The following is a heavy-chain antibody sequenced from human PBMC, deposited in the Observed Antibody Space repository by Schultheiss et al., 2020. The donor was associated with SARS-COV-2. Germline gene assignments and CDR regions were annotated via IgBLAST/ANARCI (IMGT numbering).Heavy chain of an antibody. D-gene: IGHD3-22*01. V-gene: IGHV4-34*01. CDR1: GGSFSGYY. CDR2: INHSGST. Sequence: SQTLSLTCAVYGGSFSGYYWSWIRQPPGKGLEWIGEINHSGSTNYNPSLKSRVTISVDTSKNQFSLKLSSVTAADTAVYYCARDSFTEYYYDSSGYDGIDYWGQGTLVTVSS. CDR3: ARDSFTEYYYDSSGYDGIDY. J-gene: IGHJ4*02.